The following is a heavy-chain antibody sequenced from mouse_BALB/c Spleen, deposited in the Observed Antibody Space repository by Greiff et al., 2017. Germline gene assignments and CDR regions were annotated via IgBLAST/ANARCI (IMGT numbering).Heavy chain of an antibody. Sequence: VQVVESGAELVRPGVSVKISCKGSGYTFTDYAMHWVKQSHAKSLEWIGVISTYYGDASYNQKFKGKATMTVDKSSSTAYMELARLTSEDSAIYYCASTVVATDAMDYWGQGTSVTVSS. J-gene: IGHJ4*01. CDR2: ISTYYGDA. D-gene: IGHD1-1*01. CDR1: GYTFTDYA. CDR3: ASTVVATDAMDY. V-gene: IGHV1S137*01.